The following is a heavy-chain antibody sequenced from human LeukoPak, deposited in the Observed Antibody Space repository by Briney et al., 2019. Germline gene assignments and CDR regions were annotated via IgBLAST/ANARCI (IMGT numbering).Heavy chain of an antibody. D-gene: IGHD6-13*01. CDR2: ISGSGGST. J-gene: IGHJ4*02. Sequence: GGSLRLSCAASGFTFSSYAMSWVRQAPGKGLEWVSAISGSGGSTYYADSVKGRFTISRDNSKNTLYLQMNSLRAEDTAVYYCAKDLTPVQQLGPRFDSWGQGTLVTVSS. CDR3: AKDLTPVQQLGPRFDS. CDR1: GFTFSSYA. V-gene: IGHV3-23*01.